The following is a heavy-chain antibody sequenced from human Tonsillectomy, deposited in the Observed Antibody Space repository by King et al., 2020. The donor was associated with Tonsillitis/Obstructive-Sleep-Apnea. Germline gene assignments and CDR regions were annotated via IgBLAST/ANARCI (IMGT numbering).Heavy chain of an antibody. J-gene: IGHJ6*02. V-gene: IGHV3-49*04. CDR3: TREDDFWSGYRYYYGMDV. Sequence: QLVQSGGGLVQPGRSLRLSCTASGFTFGDYAMSWVRQAPGKGLEWVGFIRSKAYGGTTGYAASVKGRFTISRDDSKSIAYLQMNSLKTEDTAVYYCTREDDFWSGYRYYYGMDVWGQGTTVTVSS. CDR1: GFTFGDYA. D-gene: IGHD3-3*01. CDR2: IRSKAYGGTT.